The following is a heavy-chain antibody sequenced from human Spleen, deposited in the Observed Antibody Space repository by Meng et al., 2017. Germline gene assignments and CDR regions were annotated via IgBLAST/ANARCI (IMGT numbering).Heavy chain of an antibody. J-gene: IGHJ6*02. CDR3: TTAVDFGDNDRYYYVIDV. Sequence: GESLKISCAASGISFTDTWMSWVRQAPGKGLEWVGRIKSKTDGGTTDYAAPVKGRFTISRDASKSTLFLQMNSLKIEDTAVYYCTTAVDFGDNDRYYYVIDVWGQGTTVTVSS. V-gene: IGHV3-15*01. CDR1: GISFTDTW. CDR2: IKSKTDGGTT. D-gene: IGHD4-17*01.